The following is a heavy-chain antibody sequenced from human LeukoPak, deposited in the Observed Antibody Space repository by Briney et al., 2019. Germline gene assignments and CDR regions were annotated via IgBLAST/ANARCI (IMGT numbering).Heavy chain of an antibody. CDR1: GFNFRSYF. J-gene: IGHJ5*02. D-gene: IGHD5-12*01. V-gene: IGHV3-53*01. CDR3: ARDQSQSGYATCFDP. Sequence: GGSLRLSCAASGFNFRSYFMSWVRQAPGKGLEWVSVIYRGVHTYYADSVKGRFTISRDNSKNTLYLQMNSLRAEDTAVYYCARDQSQSGYATCFDPWGQGTLVTVSS. CDR2: IYRGVHT.